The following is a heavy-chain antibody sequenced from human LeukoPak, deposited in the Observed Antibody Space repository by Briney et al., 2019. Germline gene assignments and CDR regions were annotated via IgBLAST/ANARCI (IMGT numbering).Heavy chain of an antibody. V-gene: IGHV3-33*01. Sequence: PGGSLRLSCAASGFSFNTYGMLWVRQAPGKGLECVAVIWYGGSNTYYADSVKGRFTISRDNSKNTLYLQMNSLRGEDTAVYYCARGGPEWPLDYWGQGTLVTVSS. J-gene: IGHJ4*02. CDR2: IWYGGSNT. D-gene: IGHD3-3*01. CDR1: GFSFNTYG. CDR3: ARGGPEWPLDY.